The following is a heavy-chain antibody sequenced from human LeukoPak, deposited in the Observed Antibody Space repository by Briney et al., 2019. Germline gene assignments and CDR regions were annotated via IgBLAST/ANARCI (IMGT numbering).Heavy chain of an antibody. CDR3: ARGPTRNYYYYGMDV. J-gene: IGHJ6*04. CDR1: GGSISSSNW. CDR2: IYHSGST. V-gene: IGHV4-4*02. Sequence: SGTLSLTCAVSGGSISSSNWWSWVRQPPGKGLEWIGEIYHSGSTNYNPSLKSRVTISVDKSKNQFSLKLSSVTAADTAVYYCARGPTRNYYYYGMDVWGKGTTVTVPS. D-gene: IGHD1-14*01.